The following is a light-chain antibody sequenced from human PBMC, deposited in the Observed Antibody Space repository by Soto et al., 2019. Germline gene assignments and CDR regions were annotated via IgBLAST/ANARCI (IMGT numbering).Light chain of an antibody. CDR2: ANN. CDR3: QSYDANLIHVL. CDR1: SSNIGAGYD. J-gene: IGLJ2*01. V-gene: IGLV1-40*01. Sequence: QSVLTQPPSVSGAPGQRVTISCTGSSSNIGAGYDVYWYQQLPGTAPKLLIYANNNRPSGVPERFSGSKSGTSASLDITGLQAEDEADYYCQSYDANLIHVLFGGGTKLTVL.